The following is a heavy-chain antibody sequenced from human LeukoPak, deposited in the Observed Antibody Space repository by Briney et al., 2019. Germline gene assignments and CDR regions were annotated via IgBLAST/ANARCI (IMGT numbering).Heavy chain of an antibody. V-gene: IGHV1-18*01. CDR3: ARDLGPRGGTFDH. J-gene: IGHJ4*02. CDR2: ISPYNGNT. Sequence: ASVKVSCKSSGYTFSNYGITWVRQAPGQGLEWMGWISPYNGNTKYAQKLQGRVTMTTDTSTSTAYMDLRSLTSDDTALNYCARDLGPRGGTFDHWGQGTLVTVSS. D-gene: IGHD3-10*01. CDR1: GYTFSNYG.